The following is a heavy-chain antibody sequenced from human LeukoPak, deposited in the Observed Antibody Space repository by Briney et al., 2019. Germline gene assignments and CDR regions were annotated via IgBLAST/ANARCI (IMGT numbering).Heavy chain of an antibody. D-gene: IGHD3-16*01. Sequence: PSETLSLTCTVSGGSINNYYWSWIRQPPGKGLEWIGYVYSSGSTNYNPSLKSRVIISVDTSKNQFSLKLSSVTAADTAVYYCVRRTLCCGERFDPWGQGTLVTVSS. CDR1: GGSINNYY. CDR3: VRRTLCCGERFDP. V-gene: IGHV4-59*08. J-gene: IGHJ5*02. CDR2: VYSSGST.